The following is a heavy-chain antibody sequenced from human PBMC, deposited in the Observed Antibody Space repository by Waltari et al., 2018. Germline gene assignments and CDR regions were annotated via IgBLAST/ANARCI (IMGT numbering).Heavy chain of an antibody. CDR3: ARDPRYCSSTSCHDY. CDR2: ISSSSSYI. V-gene: IGHV3-21*01. CDR1: GFTFSSYT. Sequence: EVQLVESGGGLVKPGGSLRLPCAASGFTFSSYTLNWVRQAPGKGLEWVSSISSSSSYIYYADSVKGRFTISRDNAKNSLYLQMNSLRAEDTAVYYCARDPRYCSSTSCHDYWGQGTLVTVSS. J-gene: IGHJ4*02. D-gene: IGHD2-2*01.